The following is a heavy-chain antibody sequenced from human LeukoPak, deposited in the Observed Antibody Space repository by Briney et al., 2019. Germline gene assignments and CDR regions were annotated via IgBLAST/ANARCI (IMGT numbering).Heavy chain of an antibody. V-gene: IGHV4-39*07. CDR1: GGSISSSSYY. D-gene: IGHD3-22*01. J-gene: IGHJ4*02. CDR3: ARGPYYYDSSGYFYFDY. Sequence: PSETLSLTCTVSGGSISSSSYYWSCIRQPPGKGLEWIGEINHSGSTNYNPSLKNRVTISVDMSKNQFSLKLSSVTAADTAVYYCARGPYYYDSSGYFYFDYWGQGTLVTVSS. CDR2: INHSGST.